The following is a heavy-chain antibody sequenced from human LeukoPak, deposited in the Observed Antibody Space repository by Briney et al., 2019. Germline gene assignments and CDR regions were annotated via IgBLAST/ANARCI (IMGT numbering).Heavy chain of an antibody. CDR2: IYSGGDT. D-gene: IGHD1-14*01. CDR3: ARDSHRDYMDV. Sequence: GGSLRLSCAASGFTVSSNYMTWVRQAPGRGLEWVSVIYSGGDTYYADSVKGRFTISRDNSKNTLYLQMNSLRAEDTAVYYCARDSHRDYMDVWGKGTTVTVS. CDR1: GFTVSSNY. V-gene: IGHV3-53*01. J-gene: IGHJ6*03.